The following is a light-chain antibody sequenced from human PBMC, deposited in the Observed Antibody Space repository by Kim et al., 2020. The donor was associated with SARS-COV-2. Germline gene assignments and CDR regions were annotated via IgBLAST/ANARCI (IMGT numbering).Light chain of an antibody. CDR2: EDN. J-gene: IGLJ3*02. V-gene: IGLV6-57*04. CDR3: QSYDSSPWV. CDR1: SGSIASNY. Sequence: NFMLTQPHSVSESPGKTVTISCTRSSGSIASNYVQWYQQRPGSAPTTVIYEDNQRPSGVPDRFSGSIDSSSNSASLTISGLKTEDEADYYCQSYDSSPWVFGGGTQVTV.